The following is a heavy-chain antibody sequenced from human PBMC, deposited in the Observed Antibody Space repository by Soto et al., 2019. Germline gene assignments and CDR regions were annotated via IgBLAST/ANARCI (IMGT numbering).Heavy chain of an antibody. CDR3: VKQMTTWTDSFFDF. J-gene: IGHJ4*02. Sequence: EVQLLGSGGGLVQPGESLRLSCVASEFSFSRYAMTWVRQAAGKGLQWVAGLGPDGRNTFYGESVRGRFTISRDNSRNTLYPQMSSLRAEDTAVYFCVKQMTTWTDSFFDFWGQGIQVTVSS. V-gene: IGHV3-23*01. D-gene: IGHD4-17*01. CDR2: LGPDGRNT. CDR1: EFSFSRYA.